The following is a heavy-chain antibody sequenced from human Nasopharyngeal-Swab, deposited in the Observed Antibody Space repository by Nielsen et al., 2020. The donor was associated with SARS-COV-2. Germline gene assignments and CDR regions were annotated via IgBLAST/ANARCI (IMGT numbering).Heavy chain of an antibody. CDR3: ATERRQYYYDRSGYYYWRGFDP. V-gene: IGHV1-24*01. D-gene: IGHD3-22*01. CDR1: EDTLTELY. J-gene: IGHJ5*02. Sequence: SEKITYKVSEDTLTELYMHRLRQAPGKGREGMGGFDQEDGETIYAQKFQGRVTMTEDTSTDTAYLELNCLRSEDTAVYYCATERRQYYYDRSGYYYWRGFDPWGQGTLVTVSS. CDR2: FDQEDGET.